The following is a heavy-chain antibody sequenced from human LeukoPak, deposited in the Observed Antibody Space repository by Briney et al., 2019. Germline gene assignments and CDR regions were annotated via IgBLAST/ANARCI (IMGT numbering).Heavy chain of an antibody. CDR1: GFTFSNYW. J-gene: IGHJ4*02. CDR2: INTDGRTT. Sequence: GGSLRLSCAVSGFTFSNYWMHWVRQAPGMGLVWVPRINTDGRTTSYADSVKGRFTISRDNAKNILYLEVNSLRTDDTAVYYCARGGLEPVDYWGQGTLVTVSS. D-gene: IGHD5-24*01. CDR3: ARGGLEPVDY. V-gene: IGHV3-74*01.